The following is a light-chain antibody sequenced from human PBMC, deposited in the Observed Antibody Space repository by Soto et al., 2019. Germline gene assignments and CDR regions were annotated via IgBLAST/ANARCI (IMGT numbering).Light chain of an antibody. CDR3: QQYYSYPHT. CDR2: AAS. V-gene: IGKV1-8*01. J-gene: IGKJ4*02. CDR1: QGISSY. Sequence: AIRMTQSPSSFSASTGDRVTITCRASQGISSYLAWYQQKPGKAPKLLIYAASTLQSGVPSRFSGSGSGTDFTLTISCLQSEDFATYYCQQYYSYPHTFGGGTKVESK.